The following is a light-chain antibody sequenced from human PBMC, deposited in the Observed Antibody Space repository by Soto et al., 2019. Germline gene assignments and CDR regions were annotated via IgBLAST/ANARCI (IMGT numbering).Light chain of an antibody. J-gene: IGLJ2*01. CDR2: EDS. CDR1: SGSIASNY. V-gene: IGLV6-57*04. CDR3: QSFVLNNVV. Sequence: NFMLTQPHSVSESPGKTVTISFTRSSGSIASNYVQWYQQRPGSAPTPVIYEDSQRPSGVPDRFSGSIDSSSNSASLTISRLQTEDEADYYCQSFVLNNVVFGGGTKLTVL.